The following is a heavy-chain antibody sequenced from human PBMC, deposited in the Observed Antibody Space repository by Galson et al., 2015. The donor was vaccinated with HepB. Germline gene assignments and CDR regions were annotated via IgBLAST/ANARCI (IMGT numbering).Heavy chain of an antibody. V-gene: IGHV1-69*13. CDR3: ASGYCSSTSCYEGVAFDY. J-gene: IGHJ4*02. CDR2: IIPIFGTA. Sequence: SVKVSCKASGGTFSSYAISWVRQAPGQGLEWMGGIIPIFGTANYAQKFQGRVTITADESTSTAYMELSSLRSEDTAVYYCASGYCSSTSCYEGVAFDYWGQGTLVTVSS. CDR1: GGTFSSYA. D-gene: IGHD2-2*01.